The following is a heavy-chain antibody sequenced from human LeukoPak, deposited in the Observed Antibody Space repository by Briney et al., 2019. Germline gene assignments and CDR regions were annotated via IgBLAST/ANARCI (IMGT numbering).Heavy chain of an antibody. V-gene: IGHV4-38-2*02. Sequence: SETLSLTCTVSGYSISSGYYWGWIRQPPGEGLEWIGSIYHSGSTYYNPSLKSRVTISVDTSKNQFSLKLSSVTAADTAVYYCARVVPPTPYYMDVWGKGTTVTVSS. D-gene: IGHD4/OR15-4a*01. CDR1: GYSISSGYY. CDR3: ARVVPPTPYYMDV. CDR2: IYHSGST. J-gene: IGHJ6*03.